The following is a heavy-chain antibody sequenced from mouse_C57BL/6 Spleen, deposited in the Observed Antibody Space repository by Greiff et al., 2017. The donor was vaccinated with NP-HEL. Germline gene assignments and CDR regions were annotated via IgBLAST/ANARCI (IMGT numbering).Heavy chain of an antibody. D-gene: IGHD1-1*01. J-gene: IGHJ3*01. V-gene: IGHV1-55*01. Sequence: QVQLKQPGAELVKPGASVKMSCKASGYTFTSYWITWVKQRPGQGLEWIGDIYPGSGSTNYNEKFKSKATLTVDTSSSTAYMQLSSLTSEDSAVYYCARSWYYGSSPAWFAYWGQGTLVTVSA. CDR2: IYPGSGST. CDR1: GYTFTSYW. CDR3: ARSWYYGSSPAWFAY.